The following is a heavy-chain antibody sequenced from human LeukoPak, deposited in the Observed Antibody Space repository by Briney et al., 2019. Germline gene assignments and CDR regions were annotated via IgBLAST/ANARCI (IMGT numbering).Heavy chain of an antibody. CDR3: ARDPNCSGGSCYSYYFDY. D-gene: IGHD2-15*01. CDR1: GFTFSSSA. CDR2: ISNNGGYT. V-gene: IGHV3-23*01. J-gene: IGHJ4*02. Sequence: GGSLRLSCAASGFTFSSSAMSWVRQAPGKGLEWVSAISNNGGYTYYADSVQGRFTISRDNSKNTLYLQMNSLRAEDTAVYYCARDPNCSGGSCYSYYFDYWGQGTLVTVSS.